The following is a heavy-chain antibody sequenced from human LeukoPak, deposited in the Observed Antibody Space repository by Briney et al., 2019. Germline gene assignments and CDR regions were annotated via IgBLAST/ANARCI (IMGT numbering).Heavy chain of an antibody. CDR3: ARHRSGWLQSSFDY. V-gene: IGHV4-39*01. D-gene: IGHD5-24*01. Sequence: PSETLSLTCSVSGGSISSSSSYWGWIRQPPGKGLEWIGSVYYSGSSFDNPALKSRVTISVDTSKNQFSLKLSSVTAADTAVYYCARHRSGWLQSSFDYWGQGTLVTVSS. J-gene: IGHJ4*02. CDR1: GGSISSSSSY. CDR2: VYYSGSS.